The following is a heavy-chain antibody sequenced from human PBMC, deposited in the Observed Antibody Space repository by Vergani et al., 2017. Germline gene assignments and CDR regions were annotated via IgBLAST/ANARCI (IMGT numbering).Heavy chain of an antibody. D-gene: IGHD3-10*01. Sequence: QVQLQESGPGLVKPSQTLSLTCTVSGGSISSGSYYWSWIRQPAGKGLEWIGRIYTSGSTNYNPSLKSRVTISVDTSKNQFSQKLSSVTAADTAVYYCARGSMVRGVISFDYWGQGTLVTVSS. V-gene: IGHV4-61*02. CDR2: IYTSGST. CDR1: GGSISSGSYY. J-gene: IGHJ4*02. CDR3: ARGSMVRGVISFDY.